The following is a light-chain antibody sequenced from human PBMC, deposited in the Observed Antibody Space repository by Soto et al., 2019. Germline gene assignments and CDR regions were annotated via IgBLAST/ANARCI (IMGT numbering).Light chain of an antibody. CDR2: EVS. J-gene: IGLJ3*02. V-gene: IGLV2-8*01. CDR1: SSDVGAYNY. Sequence: QSALTQPPSASGSPGQSVTISCTGTSSDVGAYNYVSWYQQYPGKAPKLMIYEVSKRPSGVPDRFSGSKSGKTASLTVSGLQPDDEADYYCTSYAGSDIWVFGGGTKHTVL. CDR3: TSYAGSDIWV.